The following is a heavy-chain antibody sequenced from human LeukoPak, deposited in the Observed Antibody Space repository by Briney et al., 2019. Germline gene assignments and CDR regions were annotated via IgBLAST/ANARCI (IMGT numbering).Heavy chain of an antibody. CDR2: INSDGSST. V-gene: IGHV3-74*01. J-gene: IGHJ6*03. CDR3: ATGFFYYYYMDV. D-gene: IGHD3-3*01. CDR1: GFTFSSYW. Sequence: RGSLRLSCAASGFTFSSYWMHWVRQAPGKGLVWVSRINSDGSSTSYADSVKGRFTISRDNAKNTLYLQMNSLRAEDTAVYYCATGFFYYYYMDVWGKGTTVTIS.